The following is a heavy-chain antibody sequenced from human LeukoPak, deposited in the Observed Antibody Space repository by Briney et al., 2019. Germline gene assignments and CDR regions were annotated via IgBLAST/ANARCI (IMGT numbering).Heavy chain of an antibody. CDR2: ISGSGGST. Sequence: PGGSLRLSCAASGVTFSSYAMTWVRQAPGKGLEWVSGISGSGGSTYHADSVKGRFTISRDNSKNSLYLQMNSLRAEDTAVYYCAKDRGYGDYTFDYWGQGTLVTVSS. V-gene: IGHV3-23*01. CDR3: AKDRGYGDYTFDY. CDR1: GVTFSSYA. J-gene: IGHJ4*02. D-gene: IGHD4-17*01.